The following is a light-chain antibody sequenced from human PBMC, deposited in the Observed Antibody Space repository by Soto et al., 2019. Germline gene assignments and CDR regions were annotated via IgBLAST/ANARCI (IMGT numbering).Light chain of an antibody. CDR2: GAS. Sequence: EIVVTQSPGTLSLSPGESATLSCRASQSVSRSQVAWYQQKPGQAPRLLIYGASSRATGIPDRFSGVGSATDFILTISRLEPEDFAVYYCQQYDTSPHTFGQGTKLEIK. CDR3: QQYDTSPHT. J-gene: IGKJ2*01. V-gene: IGKV3-20*01. CDR1: QSVSRSQ.